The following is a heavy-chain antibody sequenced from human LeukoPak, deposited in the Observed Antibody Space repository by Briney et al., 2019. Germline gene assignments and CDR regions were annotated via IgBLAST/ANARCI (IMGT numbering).Heavy chain of an antibody. J-gene: IGHJ4*02. D-gene: IGHD3-10*01. V-gene: IGHV4-38-2*01. CDR2: IHHSGST. Sequence: SETLSLTCAVSSYSISSDYYWNWIRQSPGKGLEWIGSIHHSGSTYYNPSLKSRVTVSVDTSKNQFSLRLSSATAADTAVYYCVTCRAYIRGGFDFWGQGALVTVSS. CDR1: SYSISSDYY. CDR3: VTCRAYIRGGFDF.